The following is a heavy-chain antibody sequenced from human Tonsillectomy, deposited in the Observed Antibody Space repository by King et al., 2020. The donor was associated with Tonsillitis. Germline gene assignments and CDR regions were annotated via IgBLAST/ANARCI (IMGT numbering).Heavy chain of an antibody. J-gene: IGHJ4*02. D-gene: IGHD3-3*01. Sequence: VQLVESGGGLVKPGGSLRLSCAASGFTFSDYYMSWIRQAPGKGLEWVSYISSSGSTIYYADSVKGRFTISRDNAKNSLYLQINSLRAEDTAVYYCARERENDNYDFWSGYIFDYWGQGTLVTVSS. CDR3: ARERENDNYDFWSGYIFDY. CDR1: GFTFSDYY. CDR2: ISSSGSTI. V-gene: IGHV3-11*01.